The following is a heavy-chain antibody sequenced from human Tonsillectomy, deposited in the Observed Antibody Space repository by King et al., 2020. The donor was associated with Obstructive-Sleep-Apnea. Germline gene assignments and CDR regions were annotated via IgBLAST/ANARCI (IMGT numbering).Heavy chain of an antibody. J-gene: IGHJ4*02. CDR3: ARHIVVVPAANIDY. V-gene: IGHV4-34*01. CDR2: INDSGST. D-gene: IGHD2-2*01. Sequence: VQLQQWGAGLLKPSETLSLTCAVYGGSFSGYYWSWIRQPPGKGLEWIGEINDSGSTNYNPSLKSRVTISVDTSKNQFSLKLSSVTAADTAVYYCARHIVVVPAANIDYWGQGTLVTVSS. CDR1: GGSFSGYY.